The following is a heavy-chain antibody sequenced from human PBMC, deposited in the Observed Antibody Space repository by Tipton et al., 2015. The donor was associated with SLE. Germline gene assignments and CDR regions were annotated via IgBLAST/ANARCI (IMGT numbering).Heavy chain of an antibody. CDR1: GGSISSSSYY. D-gene: IGHD2-15*01. V-gene: IGHV4-39*07. CDR3: ARGPDLGYCSGGSCSFDY. CDR2: IYYSGST. Sequence: PGLVKPSETLSLTCTVSGGSISSSSYYWGWIRQPPGKGLEWIGSIYYSGSTYYNPSLKSRVTISVDTSKNQFSLKLSSVTAADTAVYYCARGPDLGYCSGGSCSFDYGGQGTLVTVSS. J-gene: IGHJ4*02.